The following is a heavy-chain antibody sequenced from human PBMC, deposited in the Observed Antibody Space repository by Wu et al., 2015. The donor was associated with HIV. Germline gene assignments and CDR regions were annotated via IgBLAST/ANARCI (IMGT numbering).Heavy chain of an antibody. J-gene: IGHJ6*03. CDR1: GYTFTGYY. V-gene: IGHV1-2*02. CDR2: INPNSGGT. CDR3: ARGNVDTAMGPYYYYMDV. D-gene: IGHD5-18*01. Sequence: QVQLVQSGAEVKKPGASVKVSCKASGYTFTGYYMHWVRQAPGQGLEWMGWINPNSGGTNYAQKFQGRVTMTRDTSISTAYMELSRLRSDDTAVYYCARGNVDTAMGPYYYYMDVWGKGTTVTVSS.